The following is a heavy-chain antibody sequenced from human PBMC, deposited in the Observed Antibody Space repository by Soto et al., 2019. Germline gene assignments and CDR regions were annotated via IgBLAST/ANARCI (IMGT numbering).Heavy chain of an antibody. D-gene: IGHD3-9*01. J-gene: IGHJ3*02. V-gene: IGHV3-66*01. CDR3: ARAYDILTGYQGSSALDI. Sequence: GGSLRLSCAASGFTVSSNYMSWVRQAPGKGLEWVSVIYSGGSTYYADSVKGRFTISRDNSKNTLYLQMNSLRAEDTAVYYCARAYDILTGYQGSSALDIWGQGTMVTVSS. CDR1: GFTVSSNY. CDR2: IYSGGST.